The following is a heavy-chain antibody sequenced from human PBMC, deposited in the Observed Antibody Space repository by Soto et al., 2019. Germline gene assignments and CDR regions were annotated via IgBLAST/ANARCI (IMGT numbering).Heavy chain of an antibody. Sequence: GALRLSCAASGFTFSSYSMNWVRQAPGKGLEWVSSISSSSSYIYYADSVKGRFTISRDNAKNSLYLQMNSLRAEDTAVYYCARVYWYCSSTSCYTDYWGQGTLVTVSS. D-gene: IGHD2-2*02. V-gene: IGHV3-21*01. J-gene: IGHJ4*02. CDR3: ARVYWYCSSTSCYTDY. CDR2: ISSSSSYI. CDR1: GFTFSSYS.